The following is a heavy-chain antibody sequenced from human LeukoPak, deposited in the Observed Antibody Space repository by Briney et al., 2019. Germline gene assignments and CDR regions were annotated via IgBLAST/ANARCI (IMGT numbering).Heavy chain of an antibody. J-gene: IGHJ4*02. CDR2: IYYSGST. CDR1: GGSISSGGYY. D-gene: IGHD5-12*01. Sequence: PLETLSLTCTVSGGSISSGGYYWSWIRQHPGKGLEWIGYIYYSGSTYYNPSLKSRVTISVDTSKNQFSLKLSSVTAADTAVYYCASLDSGYDLRGDYWGQGTLVTVSS. CDR3: ASLDSGYDLRGDY. V-gene: IGHV4-31*03.